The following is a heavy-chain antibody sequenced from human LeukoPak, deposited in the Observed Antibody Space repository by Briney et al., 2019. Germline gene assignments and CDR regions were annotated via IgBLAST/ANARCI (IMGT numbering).Heavy chain of an antibody. CDR2: ISYDGSNK. D-gene: IGHD3/OR15-3a*01. CDR3: ARDDGHAFDI. Sequence: PGGSLRLSCAASGFTFSSYAMHWVRQAPGKGLEWVAVISYDGSNKYYADSVKGRFTISRDNSKNTLYLQMNSLRAEDTAVYYCARDDGHAFDIWGQGTMVTVSS. CDR1: GFTFSSYA. V-gene: IGHV3-30*04. J-gene: IGHJ3*02.